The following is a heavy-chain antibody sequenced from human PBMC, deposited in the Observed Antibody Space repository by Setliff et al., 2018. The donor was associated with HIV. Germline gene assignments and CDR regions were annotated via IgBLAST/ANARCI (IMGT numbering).Heavy chain of an antibody. J-gene: IGHJ6*03. CDR1: GGSISGYY. D-gene: IGHD1-1*01. Sequence: SETLSLTCTVSGGSISGYYWSWVRQPPEKRLELIGFIHYSGSSDYNPSLKSRITISVDMSRNQFSLVLSSVTAANTAVYYCARFQAWQLGRRGGYYYYMDVWGKGTTVTVSS. CDR3: ARFQAWQLGRRGGYYYYMDV. V-gene: IGHV4-59*01. CDR2: IHYSGSS.